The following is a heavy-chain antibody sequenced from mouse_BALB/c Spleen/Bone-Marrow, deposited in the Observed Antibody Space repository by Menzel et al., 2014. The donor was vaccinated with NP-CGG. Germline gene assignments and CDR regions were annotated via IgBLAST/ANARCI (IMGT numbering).Heavy chain of an antibody. CDR1: GYTFTSYW. CDR3: ARSDGYYPYYYAMGY. D-gene: IGHD2-3*01. CDR2: INPSNGRT. V-gene: IGHV1S81*02. J-gene: IGHJ4*01. Sequence: VQLQQSGAELVKPGASVKLSCKASGYTFTSYWMHWVKQRPGQGLEWIGEINPSNGRTNYNEKFKSKATLTVDKSSSTAYMQLSSLTSEDSAVYYCARSDGYYPYYYAMGYWGQGTSVTVSS.